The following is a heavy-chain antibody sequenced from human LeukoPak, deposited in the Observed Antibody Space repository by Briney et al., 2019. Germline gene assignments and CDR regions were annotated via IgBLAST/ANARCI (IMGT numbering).Heavy chain of an antibody. CDR2: IYSGGST. CDR1: GFTVSSNY. Sequence: GGSLRLSCAASGFTVSSNYMSWVRQAPGKGLEWVSVIYSGGSTYYADSVKGRFTISRDNSKNTLYLQMNSLRAEDTAVYYCAKGVQGCSSTSCYTALDYWGQGTLVTVSS. V-gene: IGHV3-53*05. J-gene: IGHJ4*02. D-gene: IGHD2-2*02. CDR3: AKGVQGCSSTSCYTALDY.